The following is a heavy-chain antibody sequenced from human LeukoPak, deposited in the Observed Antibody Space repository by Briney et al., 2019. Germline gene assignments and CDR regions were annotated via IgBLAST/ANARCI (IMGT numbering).Heavy chain of an antibody. CDR2: IYDSGST. J-gene: IGHJ4*02. D-gene: IGHD6-19*01. CDR3: ARDSFYSSGLDY. Sequence: SETLSLTCTVSGGSIRSSYYYWGWIRQPPGKGLEWIGSIYDSGSTYYNPSLKSRVTISVDTSKNQFSLKLNSVTAADTAVYYCARDSFYSSGLDYWGQGTLVTVSS. V-gene: IGHV4-39*07. CDR1: GGSIRSSYYY.